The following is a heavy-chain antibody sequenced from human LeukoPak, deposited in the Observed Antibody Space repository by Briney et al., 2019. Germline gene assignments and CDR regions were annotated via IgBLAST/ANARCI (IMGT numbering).Heavy chain of an antibody. J-gene: IGHJ4*02. CDR2: INPSGGSI. CDR1: GYTFTSYY. D-gene: IGHD2-2*01. CDR3: ARVDAGCSSTSCYEPFDY. V-gene: IGHV1-46*01. Sequence: ASVKVSCKASGYTFTSYYMHWVRQAPGQGLEWMGIINPSGGSISYAQKFQGRVTMTRDTSTSTVYMELSSLRSEDTAVYYCARVDAGCSSTSCYEPFDYWGQGTLVTVSS.